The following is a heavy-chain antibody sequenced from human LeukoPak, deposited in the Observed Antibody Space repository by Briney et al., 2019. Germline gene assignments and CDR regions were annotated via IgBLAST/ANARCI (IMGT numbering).Heavy chain of an antibody. CDR1: GYTFTSYG. V-gene: IGHV1-18*01. CDR3: ARDPGQDDSGDYGSFQH. D-gene: IGHD4-17*01. CDR2: ISAYNGNT. Sequence: ASVKVSCKASGYTFTSYGISWVRQAPGQGLEWMGWISAYNGNTNYAQKLQGRVTMTTDTSTSTAYMELRSLRSDDTAVYYCARDPGQDDSGDYGSFQHWGQGTLVTVSS. J-gene: IGHJ1*01.